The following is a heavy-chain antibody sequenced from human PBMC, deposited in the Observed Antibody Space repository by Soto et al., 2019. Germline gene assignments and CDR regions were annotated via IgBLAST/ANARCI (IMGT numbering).Heavy chain of an antibody. CDR3: AIDGLSYYDFWSGYYSWFDP. J-gene: IGHJ5*02. D-gene: IGHD3-3*01. V-gene: IGHV4-59*01. CDR1: GGSIISYC. CDR2: INYSGST. Sequence: SETLSLTCTVSGGSIISYCWSWIRQPTGKGLNLIGYINYSGSTNYNPSLKSRVTISVDTSKNQFSLKLSSVTAADTAVYYCAIDGLSYYDFWSGYYSWFDPWGQGTLVTVSS.